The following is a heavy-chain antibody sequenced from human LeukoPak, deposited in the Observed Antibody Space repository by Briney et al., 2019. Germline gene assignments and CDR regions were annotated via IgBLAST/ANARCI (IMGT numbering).Heavy chain of an antibody. D-gene: IGHD4-17*01. CDR3: ARAPDYGDYVGYFDF. CDR2: IRYDGTTK. Sequence: GGSLRLSCAASGFVFSTYGIHWVRQAPGKGLEWVAGIRYDGTTKYYADSVKGRFTISRDNSKNTVSLQMDSLRAEDTAVYSCARAPDYGDYVGYFDFWGQGAQVTVSS. V-gene: IGHV3-33*01. CDR1: GFVFSTYG. J-gene: IGHJ4*02.